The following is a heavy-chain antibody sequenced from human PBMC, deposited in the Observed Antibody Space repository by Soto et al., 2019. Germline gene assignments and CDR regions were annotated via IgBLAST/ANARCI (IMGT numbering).Heavy chain of an antibody. D-gene: IGHD3-3*01. Sequence: QVQLQESGPGLVEPSQTLSLTCTVSGGSVSSGYYFWSWIRQSPGRGLEWIGHIYNSGSTYNNPSLRSRVIISVATATNQFSLKLPSVIAADTAVYYCARGTSADKVDFWGQGTLVTVSS. CDR1: GGSVSSGYYF. CDR2: IYNSGST. V-gene: IGHV4-30-4*01. J-gene: IGHJ4*02. CDR3: ARGTSADKVDF.